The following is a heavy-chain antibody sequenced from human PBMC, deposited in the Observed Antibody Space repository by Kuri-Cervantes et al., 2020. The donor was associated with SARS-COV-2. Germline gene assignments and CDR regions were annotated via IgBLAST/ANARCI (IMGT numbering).Heavy chain of an antibody. D-gene: IGHD3-9*01. CDR1: GYTFTSYY. J-gene: IGHJ6*02. Sequence: ASVKVSCKASGYTFTSYYMHWVRQAPGQGLEWMGIINPSGGSTSYAQKFQGRVTMTTDTSTNTAYMELRSLRSDDTAVYYCARDTFDILTGLYGMDVWGQGTTVTVSS. V-gene: IGHV1-46*01. CDR2: INPSGGST. CDR3: ARDTFDILTGLYGMDV.